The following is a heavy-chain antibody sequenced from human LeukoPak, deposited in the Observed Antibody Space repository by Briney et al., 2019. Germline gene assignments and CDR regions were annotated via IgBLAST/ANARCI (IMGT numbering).Heavy chain of an antibody. J-gene: IGHJ4*02. D-gene: IGHD3-3*01. CDR2: LSSSSTYI. CDR3: ARGYYDFWSGYSTPFDY. CDR1: GFIFSSYS. Sequence: PGGSLRLSCAASGFIFSSYSMNWVRQAPGKGPEWVSSLSSSSTYIYYADSVKGRFTTSRDNAKNSLYLQMNSLRAEDTAVYYCARGYYDFWSGYSTPFDYWGQGTLVTVSS. V-gene: IGHV3-21*01.